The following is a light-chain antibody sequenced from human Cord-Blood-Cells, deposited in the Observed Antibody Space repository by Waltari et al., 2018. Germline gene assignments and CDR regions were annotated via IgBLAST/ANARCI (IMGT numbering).Light chain of an antibody. CDR1: QSVSSN. CDR3: QQYNNWPPT. V-gene: IGKV3-15*01. J-gene: IGKJ1*01. Sequence: EIVMTQSPATLSVSPGERATLSCRASQSVSSNLAWYQQIPGQAPRLLIYGSSTRATGIPARFSVSGSGTEFTLTISSLQSEDFAVYDCQQYNNWPPTFGQGTKVEIK. CDR2: GSS.